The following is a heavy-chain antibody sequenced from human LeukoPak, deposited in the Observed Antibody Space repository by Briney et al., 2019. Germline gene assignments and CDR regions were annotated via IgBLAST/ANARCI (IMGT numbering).Heavy chain of an antibody. Sequence: GGSLRLSCAPSGFTFSSYGMHWVRQAPGKGLEWVAVISYDGSNKYYADSVKGRFTISRDNSKNTLYLQMNSLRAEDTAVYYCAKELEMATSRGSPGDYWGQGTLVTVSS. CDR2: ISYDGSNK. J-gene: IGHJ4*02. CDR1: GFTFSSYG. V-gene: IGHV3-30*18. D-gene: IGHD5-24*01. CDR3: AKELEMATSRGSPGDY.